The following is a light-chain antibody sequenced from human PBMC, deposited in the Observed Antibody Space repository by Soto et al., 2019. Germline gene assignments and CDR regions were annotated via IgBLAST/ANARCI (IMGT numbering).Light chain of an antibody. CDR2: GAS. CDR3: QQYTSYSRT. J-gene: IGKJ1*01. V-gene: IGKV1-5*01. CDR1: QSIGTY. Sequence: QVTQSPSSLPVSFGDRISITCRASQSIGTYLSWYQQKTGKAPKLLIYGASNLQSGVPSRFSGSGYETGFNLTISSLQPDDFATYYCQQYTSYSRTFGQGTKVDIK.